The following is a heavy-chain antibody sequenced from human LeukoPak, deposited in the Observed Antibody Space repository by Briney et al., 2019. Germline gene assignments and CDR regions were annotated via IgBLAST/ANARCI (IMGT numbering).Heavy chain of an antibody. Sequence: ASVKVSCKVSGCFLTELPMHWVRQAPGKGLEWVGGFDPEEREEIYAQKFQGRVTMTEDTSTHTAYMELTGLRSDDTAVYYCATIELRNFDWLVFDYWGQGTLLSVSS. CDR1: GCFLTELP. D-gene: IGHD3-9*01. CDR3: ATIELRNFDWLVFDY. CDR2: FDPEEREE. V-gene: IGHV1-24*01. J-gene: IGHJ4*02.